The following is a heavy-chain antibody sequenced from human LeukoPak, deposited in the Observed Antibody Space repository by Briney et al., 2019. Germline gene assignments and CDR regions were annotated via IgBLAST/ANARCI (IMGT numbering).Heavy chain of an antibody. CDR3: ARASKDEGGYCSSTSCYYYYYMDV. CDR2: ISGSGGST. J-gene: IGHJ6*03. CDR1: GFTFIIYA. D-gene: IGHD2-2*01. V-gene: IGHV3-23*01. Sequence: PGGSLRLSCAASGFTFIIYAMSWVRQAPGKGLEWVSAISGSGGSTYYADSVKGRFTISRDNAKNSLYLQMNSLRAEDTAVYYCARASKDEGGYCSSTSCYYYYYMDVWGKGTTVTVSS.